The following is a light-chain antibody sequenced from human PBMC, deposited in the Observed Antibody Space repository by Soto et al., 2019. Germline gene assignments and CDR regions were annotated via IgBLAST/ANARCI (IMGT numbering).Light chain of an antibody. V-gene: IGKV3-20*01. CDR2: GAS. CDR1: QSVSSSY. J-gene: IGKJ1*01. CDR3: QHYGSSPWT. Sequence: EIVLTQSPGTLSLSPGERATLSCRASQSVSSSYLAWYQQKPGQAPRLLIYGASSSATDIPDRFSGSGSGTDFTLTISRLEPEDFAVYYCQHYGSSPWTFGQGTKVEIK.